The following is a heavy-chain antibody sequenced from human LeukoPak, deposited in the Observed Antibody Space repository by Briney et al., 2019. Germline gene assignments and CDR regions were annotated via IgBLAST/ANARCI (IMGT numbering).Heavy chain of an antibody. CDR3: TRTVLDCKNGVCYDY. Sequence: ASVKVSCKTSGYTFTNYGISWVRQAPGQGLEWMGWISPYNGNAINAQKLQGRVTVTTDTTTSTAYMELRGLRSDDTAVYYCTRTVLDCKNGVCYDYWGQGTLVTVSS. D-gene: IGHD2-8*01. CDR2: ISPYNGNA. V-gene: IGHV1-18*01. CDR1: GYTFTNYG. J-gene: IGHJ4*02.